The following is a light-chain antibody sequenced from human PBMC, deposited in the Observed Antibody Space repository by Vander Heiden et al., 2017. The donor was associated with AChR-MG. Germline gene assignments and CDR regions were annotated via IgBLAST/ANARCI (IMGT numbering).Light chain of an antibody. V-gene: IGKV1-13*02. CDR3: QQASSYPLT. Sequence: AIQMTQSPSSLSASVGDRVTITCRASQDISSALIWYQQKPGKVPKVLIYDASSLVSGVPSRFSGSGSGTEFTLTISSLQPEDFATYHCQQASSYPLTFGGRTKVEIK. CDR2: DAS. J-gene: IGKJ4*01. CDR1: QDISSA.